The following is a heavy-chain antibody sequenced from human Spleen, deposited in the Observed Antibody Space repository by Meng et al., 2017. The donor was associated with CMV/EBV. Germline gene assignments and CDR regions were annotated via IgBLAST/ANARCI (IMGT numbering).Heavy chain of an antibody. CDR1: GCSSSSYC. CDR2: IYTSGST. CDR3: ARETAAVSYNLFDP. Sequence: VPLQSASPGLEKPPEPLSLTGTAAGCSSSSYCWSWIRQPAGKGLEWIGRIYTSGSTNYNPALKSRVTMSVDTSKNQFSLKLSSVTAADTSVYYCARETAAVSYNLFDPWGQGTLVTVSS. D-gene: IGHD6-13*01. J-gene: IGHJ5*02. V-gene: IGHV4-4*07.